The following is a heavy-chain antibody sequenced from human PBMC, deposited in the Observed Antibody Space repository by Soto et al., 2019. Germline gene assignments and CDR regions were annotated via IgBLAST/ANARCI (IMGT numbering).Heavy chain of an antibody. CDR2: ISGSGGST. CDR3: AKRGPYYYDSSGYYYGGYFDY. CDR1: GFTFSSYA. J-gene: IGHJ4*02. Sequence: GGSLRLSCAASGFTFSSYAMSWVRQAPGKGLEWVSAISGSGGSTYYADSVKGRFTISRDNSKNTLYLQMNSLRAEDTAVYYCAKRGPYYYDSSGYYYGGYFDYWGQGTLVTVSS. V-gene: IGHV3-23*01. D-gene: IGHD3-22*01.